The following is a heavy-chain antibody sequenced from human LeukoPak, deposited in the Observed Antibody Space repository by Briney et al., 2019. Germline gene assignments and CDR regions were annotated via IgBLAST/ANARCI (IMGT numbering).Heavy chain of an antibody. CDR2: IYYSGST. V-gene: IGHV4-59*08. CDR3: ARDRTGYFFDD. J-gene: IGHJ4*02. CDR1: GGSISSYY. Sequence: PETLSLTCTVSGGSISSYYWSWIRQPPGKGLEWIGYIYYSGSTNYNPSLKSRVTISVDTSKNQFSLKLSSVTAADTAVYFCARDRTGYFFDDWGQGTLVTVSS.